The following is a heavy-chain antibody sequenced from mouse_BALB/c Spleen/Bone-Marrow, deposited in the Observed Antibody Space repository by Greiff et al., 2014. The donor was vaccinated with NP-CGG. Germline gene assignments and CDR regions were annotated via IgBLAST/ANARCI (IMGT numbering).Heavy chain of an antibody. V-gene: IGHV14-1*02. CDR3: AEGGMLPTGFAY. J-gene: IGHJ3*01. CDR1: GFNIKDYY. Sequence: VQLQQSGAELVRPGALVKLSCKVSGFNIKDYYMHWVKQRPEQGLEWIGWIDPENDNTIYDPKFQGKASITADTSSNTAYLQLSSLTSEDTAVYYCAEGGMLPTGFAYWGQGTLVTVSA. CDR2: IDPENDNT.